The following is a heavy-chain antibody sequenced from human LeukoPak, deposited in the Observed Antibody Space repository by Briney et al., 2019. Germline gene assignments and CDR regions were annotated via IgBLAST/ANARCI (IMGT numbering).Heavy chain of an antibody. CDR1: GFTFNTYA. CDR3: ARDHTGYEYGSFTYHYQYMDV. V-gene: IGHV3-48*03. Sequence: GGSLRLSCAASGFTFNTYAMNWVRQAPGKGLEWVSYISTSSSTIYYSDSVKGRFTISRDNAKNSMYLQMNSLRADDTAVYYCARDHTGYEYGSFTYHYQYMDVWGKGTTVTVSS. J-gene: IGHJ6*03. CDR2: ISTSSSTI. D-gene: IGHD5-12*01.